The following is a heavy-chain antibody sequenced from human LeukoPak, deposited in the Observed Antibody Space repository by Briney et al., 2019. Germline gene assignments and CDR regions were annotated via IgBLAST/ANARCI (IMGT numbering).Heavy chain of an antibody. V-gene: IGHV3-23*01. D-gene: IGHD6-13*01. Sequence: GGSLRLSCAASGFTLSSYAMSWVRQAPGKGLEWVSAISGSGGSTYYADSVKGRFTISRDNSKNTLYLQMNSLRAEDTAVYYCAKGRGSSWLNWFDPWGQGTLVTVSS. CDR3: AKGRGSSWLNWFDP. CDR2: ISGSGGST. J-gene: IGHJ5*02. CDR1: GFTLSSYA.